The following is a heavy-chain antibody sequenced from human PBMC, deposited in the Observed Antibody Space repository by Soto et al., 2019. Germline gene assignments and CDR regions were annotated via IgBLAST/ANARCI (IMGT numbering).Heavy chain of an antibody. V-gene: IGHV5-51*01. D-gene: IGHD6-13*01. CDR2: IYPGDSDT. CDR3: ARRGSSWPLVGNYYYGMDV. CDR1: GYSFTSYW. J-gene: IGHJ6*02. Sequence: GESLKISCKGSGYSFTSYWIGWVRQMPGKGLEWMGIIYPGDSDTRYSPSFQGQVTISADKSISTAYLQWSSLKASDTAMYYCARRGSSWPLVGNYYYGMDVWGQGTTVTVSS.